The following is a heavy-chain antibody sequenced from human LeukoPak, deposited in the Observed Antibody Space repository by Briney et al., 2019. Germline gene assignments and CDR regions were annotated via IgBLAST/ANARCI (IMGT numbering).Heavy chain of an antibody. CDR1: GYTFTSYY. CDR2: INPSGGST. J-gene: IGHJ4*02. D-gene: IGHD3-3*01. CDR3: AHHGDYDFWSGYFDY. V-gene: IGHV1-46*01. Sequence: ASVKVSCKASGYTFTSYYMHWVRPAPGQGLEWMGIINPSGGSTSYAQKFQGRVTMTRDTSTSTVYMELSSLRSEDTAVYYCAHHGDYDFWSGYFDYWGQGTLVTVSS.